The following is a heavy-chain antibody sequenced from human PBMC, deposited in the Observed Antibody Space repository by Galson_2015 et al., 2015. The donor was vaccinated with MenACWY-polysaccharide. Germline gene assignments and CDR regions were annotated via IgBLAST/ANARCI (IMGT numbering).Heavy chain of an antibody. CDR3: TKAGAKYCSGSSCYFNWFDP. CDR1: GFTFSRYW. J-gene: IGHJ5*02. D-gene: IGHD2-15*01. V-gene: IGHV3-74*01. CDR2: INADGRAT. Sequence: SLRLSCAASGFTFSRYWMHWVRHAPGKGLVWVSRINADGRATGYADSVRGRFTISRDNAKNTLYLEMNSLRAEDTAVYYCTKAGAKYCSGSSCYFNWFDPWGQGTLVTVSS.